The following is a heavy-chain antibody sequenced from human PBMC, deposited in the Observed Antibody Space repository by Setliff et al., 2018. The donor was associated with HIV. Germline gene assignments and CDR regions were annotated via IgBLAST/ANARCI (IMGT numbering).Heavy chain of an antibody. D-gene: IGHD3-22*01. CDR1: GGSISSGGYY. Sequence: PSETLSLTCTVSGGSISSGGYYWSWIRQQPGKGLEWIGYIYYSGGTYYNPSLKSRVSTSVDTSKNQLSLKLSSVTAADTAVYYCARVVITRYFQHWGQGTLVTVSS. J-gene: IGHJ1*01. V-gene: IGHV4-31*03. CDR3: ARVVITRYFQH. CDR2: IYYSGGT.